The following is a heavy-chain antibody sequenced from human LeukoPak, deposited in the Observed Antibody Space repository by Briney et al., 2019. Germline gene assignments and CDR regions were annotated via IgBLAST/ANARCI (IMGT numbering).Heavy chain of an antibody. J-gene: IGHJ5*02. V-gene: IGHV3-7*01. CDR3: ARDLYYFDSSGYYASDL. CDR1: GFTFSDYW. CDR2: IKRDGSEK. D-gene: IGHD3-22*01. Sequence: GGSLRLSCAASGFTFSDYWMSWVRQAPGKGLEWVANIKRDGSEKHYVASLRGRFTISRDNAKNSLDQQMNSLRAEDTAVYFCARDLYYFDSSGYYASDLWGQGTLVTVSS.